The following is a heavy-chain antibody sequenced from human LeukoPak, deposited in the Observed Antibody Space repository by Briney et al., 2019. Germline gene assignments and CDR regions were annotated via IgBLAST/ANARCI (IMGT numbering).Heavy chain of an antibody. Sequence: SVTVSCKASGGTFSSYAISWVRQAPGQGLEWMGRIIPILGIANYAQKFQGRVTITADKSTSTAYMELSSLRSEDTAVYYCAREHPGIAVAGPVPDYWGQGTLVTVSS. CDR2: IIPILGIA. CDR1: GGTFSSYA. V-gene: IGHV1-69*04. CDR3: AREHPGIAVAGPVPDY. J-gene: IGHJ4*02. D-gene: IGHD6-19*01.